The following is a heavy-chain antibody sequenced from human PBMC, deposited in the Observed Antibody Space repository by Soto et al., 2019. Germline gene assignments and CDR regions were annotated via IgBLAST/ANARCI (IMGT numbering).Heavy chain of an antibody. V-gene: IGHV3-72*01. Sequence: EVQRVESGGGLVQPGGSLRLSCAASGFSLSDHYMDWVRQAQGKGLEWIGLIRNKPTSYTTEYAASVKGRFTISRDDSENSLYLQMNSLKTEDTAVYYCARDTDGNPDYWGQGTLVTVSS. CDR2: IRNKPTSYTT. CDR1: GFSLSDHY. J-gene: IGHJ4*02. CDR3: ARDTDGNPDY. D-gene: IGHD2-15*01.